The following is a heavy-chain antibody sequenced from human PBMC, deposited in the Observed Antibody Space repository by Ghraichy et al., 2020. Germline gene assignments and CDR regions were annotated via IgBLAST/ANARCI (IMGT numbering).Heavy chain of an antibody. V-gene: IGHV4-39*01. CDR1: GGSISSSSYY. Sequence: SETLSLTCTVSGGSISSSSYYWGWIRQPPGKGLEWIGSIYYSGSTYYNPSLKSRVTISVDTSKNQFSLKLSSVTAADTAVYYCASPVVDTAMVFDPWGQGTLVTVSS. CDR2: IYYSGST. J-gene: IGHJ5*02. CDR3: ASPVVDTAMVFDP. D-gene: IGHD5-18*01.